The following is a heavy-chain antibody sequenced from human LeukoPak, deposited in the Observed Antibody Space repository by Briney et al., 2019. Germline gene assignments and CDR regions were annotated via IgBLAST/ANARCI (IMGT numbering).Heavy chain of an antibody. CDR2: INPNSGGT. D-gene: IGHD3-10*01. Sequence: GASVKVSCKASGYTFTGYYMHWVRQAPGHGLEWMGWINPNSGGTNYAQKLQGRVTMTTDTSTSTAYMELRSLRSDDTAVYYCARGVRGVIGPTEYNWFDPWGQGTLVTVSS. CDR3: ARGVRGVIGPTEYNWFDP. CDR1: GYTFTGYY. V-gene: IGHV1-2*02. J-gene: IGHJ5*02.